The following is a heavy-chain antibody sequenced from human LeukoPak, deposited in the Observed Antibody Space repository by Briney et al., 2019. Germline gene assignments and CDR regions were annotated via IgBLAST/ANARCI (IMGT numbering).Heavy chain of an antibody. J-gene: IGHJ4*02. V-gene: IGHV3-11*01. CDR1: RFAFSDYY. Sequence: TGGSLRLSCAASRFAFSDYYMSWIRQAPGKGLEWVSYISSRGDTIYYAASVRGRFTISRDNAERSLYLQMNGLRVEDTAVYYCVRDRNGYYSFDYWGQGILVTVSS. CDR2: ISSRGDTI. D-gene: IGHD3-3*01. CDR3: VRDRNGYYSFDY.